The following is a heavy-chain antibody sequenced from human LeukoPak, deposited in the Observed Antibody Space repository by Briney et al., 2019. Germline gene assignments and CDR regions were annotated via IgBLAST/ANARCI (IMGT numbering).Heavy chain of an antibody. D-gene: IGHD5-24*01. CDR2: IIPILGTA. V-gene: IGHV1-69*05. CDR1: GGTFSSYA. CDR3: ARGVLAVATIWEGFDY. J-gene: IGHJ4*02. Sequence: SVKVSCKASGGTFSSYAISWVRQAPGQGLEWMGGIIPILGTANYAQKFQGRVTITTDESTSTAYMELSSLRSEDTAVYYCARGVLAVATIWEGFDYWGQGTLVTVSS.